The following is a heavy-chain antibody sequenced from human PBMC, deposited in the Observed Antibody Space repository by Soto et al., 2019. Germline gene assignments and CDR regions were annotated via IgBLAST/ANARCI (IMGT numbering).Heavy chain of an antibody. CDR3: AKDDRGSSSWYEDWFDP. V-gene: IGHV3-23*01. J-gene: IGHJ5*02. D-gene: IGHD6-13*01. CDR1: GFTFSSYA. CDR2: ISGSGGST. Sequence: GGSLRLSCAASGFTFSSYAMSWVRQAPGKGLEWVSAISGSGGSTYYADSVKGRFTISRDNSKNTLYLQMNSLRAEDTAVYYCAKDDRGSSSWYEDWFDPWGQGTLVTVSS.